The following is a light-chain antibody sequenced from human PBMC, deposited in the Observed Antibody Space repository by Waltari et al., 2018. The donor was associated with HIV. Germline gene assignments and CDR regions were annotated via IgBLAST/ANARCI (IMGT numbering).Light chain of an antibody. CDR3: CSYAGSSFYV. V-gene: IGLV2-11*01. Sequence: QSALTQPRSVSGSPGQSVTISCTGTSSDVGTYNYVSWYQQHPGKAPKLILYDVSKRPSGVPDRFSGSKSGNTASLTISGLRFEDEVDYYCCSYAGSSFYVFGTGTQVTVL. J-gene: IGLJ1*01. CDR2: DVS. CDR1: SSDVGTYNY.